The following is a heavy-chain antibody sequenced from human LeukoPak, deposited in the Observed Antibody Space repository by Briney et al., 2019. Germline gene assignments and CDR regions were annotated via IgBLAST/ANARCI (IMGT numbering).Heavy chain of an antibody. CDR3: ARDLVGATPHFDY. Sequence: SVKVSCKASGGTFSSYAISWVRLAPGQGLEWMGGIIPIFGTANYAQKFQGRVTITTDESTSTAYMELSSLRSEDTAVYYCARDLVGATPHFDYWGQGTLVTVSS. V-gene: IGHV1-69*05. CDR1: GGTFSSYA. D-gene: IGHD1-26*01. J-gene: IGHJ4*02. CDR2: IIPIFGTA.